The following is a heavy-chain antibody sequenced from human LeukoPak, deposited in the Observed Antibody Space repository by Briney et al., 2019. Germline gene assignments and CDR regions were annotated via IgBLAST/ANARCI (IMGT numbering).Heavy chain of an antibody. CDR3: AREDFGEFHYFDY. CDR1: GFTVSSNY. D-gene: IGHD3-10*01. Sequence: GGSLRLSCAASGFTVSSNYMSWVRQAPGKGLEWVSVIYSGGSTYYADSVKGRFTISRDNSENTLYLQMNSLRAEDTAVYYCAREDFGEFHYFDYWGQGTLVTVSS. CDR2: IYSGGST. V-gene: IGHV3-53*01. J-gene: IGHJ4*02.